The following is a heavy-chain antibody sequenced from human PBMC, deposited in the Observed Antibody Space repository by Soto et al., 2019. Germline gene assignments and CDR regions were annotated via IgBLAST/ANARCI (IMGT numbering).Heavy chain of an antibody. CDR3: AKAGGSGSYLNGMDV. J-gene: IGHJ6*02. CDR1: GFTFSSYG. D-gene: IGHD3-10*01. CDR2: ISYDGSNK. Sequence: PGGTLRLSCAASGFTFSSYGMHWVRQAPGKGLEWVAVISYDGSNKYYADSVKGRFTISRDNSKNTLYLQMNSLRAEDTAVYYCAKAGGSGSYLNGMDVWGQGTTVTVS. V-gene: IGHV3-30*18.